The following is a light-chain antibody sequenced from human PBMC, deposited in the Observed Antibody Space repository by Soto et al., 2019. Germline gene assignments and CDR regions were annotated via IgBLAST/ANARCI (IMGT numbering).Light chain of an antibody. Sequence: DIVMTQSPLSLSVTPGQPASISCKSSQSLLNSGGKTYFYWYLQKPGQPPQLLIYEVFNRFSGVPDRVSGSGSGIDFTLNISRVEAEDVGFYYCLQTTQFPWTFGQGTKVEIK. J-gene: IGKJ1*01. CDR3: LQTTQFPWT. V-gene: IGKV2D-29*01. CDR1: QSLLNSGGKTY. CDR2: EVF.